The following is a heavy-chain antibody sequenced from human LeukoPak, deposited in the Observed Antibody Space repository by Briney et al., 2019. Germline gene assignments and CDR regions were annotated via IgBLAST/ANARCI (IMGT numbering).Heavy chain of an antibody. CDR3: ARGGSPIFYYYIDV. CDR2: INPNSGGT. J-gene: IGHJ6*03. D-gene: IGHD2-21*01. Sequence: ASVKVSCKASGYTFTGYFMHWVRQAPGQGLEWMGWINPNSGGTNYAQRFQGRVTMTRDTSITTAYMELSRLRSDDTAVYYCARGGSPIFYYYIDVWGKGTTVTISS. V-gene: IGHV1-2*02. CDR1: GYTFTGYF.